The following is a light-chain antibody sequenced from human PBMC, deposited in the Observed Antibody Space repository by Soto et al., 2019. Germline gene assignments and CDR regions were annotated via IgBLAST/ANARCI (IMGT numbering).Light chain of an antibody. CDR3: QVWDSSSDHSWV. CDR2: DDS. V-gene: IGLV3-21*02. CDR1: NTGSKS. J-gene: IGLJ3*02. Sequence: SYELTQPPSVSVAPGQTARITCGGNNTGSKSVHWYQQKPGQAPVLVVYDDSDRPSGIPERFSGSNSGNTATLTISRVEAGDEADYYCQVWDSSSDHSWVFGGGTKLTVL.